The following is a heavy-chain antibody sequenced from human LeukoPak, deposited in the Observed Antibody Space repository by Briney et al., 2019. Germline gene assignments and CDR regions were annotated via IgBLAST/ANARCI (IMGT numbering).Heavy chain of an antibody. CDR1: GASTTSSSYY. D-gene: IGHD4-17*01. V-gene: IGHV4-39*01. Sequence: SETLSLICTVSGASTTSSSYYWGWIRQPPGKGLEWIGNIFYTGSSYYNPSLKTRVTISIDTSKNQFSLRLSSVTAADTAIYYCARRTLMTSVTPGYLWGRGTLVTVSS. CDR3: ARRTLMTSVTPGYL. J-gene: IGHJ2*01. CDR2: IFYTGSS.